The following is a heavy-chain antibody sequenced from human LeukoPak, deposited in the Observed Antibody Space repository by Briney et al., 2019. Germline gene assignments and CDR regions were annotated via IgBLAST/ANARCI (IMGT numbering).Heavy chain of an antibody. CDR1: PPPPTTNPPP. D-gene: IGHD5-24*01. J-gene: IGHJ3*02. CDR2: IYWNDDK. V-gene: IGHV2-5*01. CDR3: THSGPDGYKEDAFDI. Sequence: SGPTLVNPTQTLTLTCTKNPPPPTTNPPPPPPPPNHTPNPTHWLALIYWNDDKRYSPSLKSSLTITKDTSKNQVVLTMTNMGPVDTATYYCTHSGPDGYKEDAFDIWGQGTMVTVSS.